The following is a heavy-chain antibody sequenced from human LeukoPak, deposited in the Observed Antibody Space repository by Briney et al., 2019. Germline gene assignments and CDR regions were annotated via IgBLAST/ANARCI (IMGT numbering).Heavy chain of an antibody. D-gene: IGHD3-22*01. CDR2: INHSGST. V-gene: IGHV4-34*01. CDR3: ARAGVAVGGYVH. CDR1: GGSFSGYY. J-gene: IGHJ4*02. Sequence: CVTLSLIRAVYGGSFSGYYCSWIRQPPGKGLEWIGEINHSGSTNYNPSLKSRVPISVDTSKNQFSLKLSPVTAADTAVYYCARAGVAVGGYVHGGRKTLVTVSS.